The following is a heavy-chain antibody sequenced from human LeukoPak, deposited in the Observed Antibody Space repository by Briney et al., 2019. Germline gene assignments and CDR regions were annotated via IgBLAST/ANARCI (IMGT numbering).Heavy chain of an antibody. V-gene: IGHV3-53*05. D-gene: IGHD3-3*01. Sequence: GGSLRLSCAASEVTVTSNYLSWVRQAPGKGLQWVSVIYPGGDIYYADSVKGRFTISRDNSKNTLYLQMNSLRAEDTAVYYCARTYYDFWSGYYAIQIYYYYYMDVWGKGTTVTVSS. CDR2: IYPGGDI. CDR3: ARTYYDFWSGYYAIQIYYYYYMDV. J-gene: IGHJ6*03. CDR1: EVTVTSNY.